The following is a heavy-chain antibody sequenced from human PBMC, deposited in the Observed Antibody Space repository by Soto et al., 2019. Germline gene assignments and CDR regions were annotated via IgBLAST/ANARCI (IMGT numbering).Heavy chain of an antibody. V-gene: IGHV1-69*01. J-gene: IGHJ4*02. CDR2: IIPIFVTV. CDR3: ARDLYYDSSGLGDY. D-gene: IGHD3-22*01. CDR1: GGTFSSYA. Sequence: QVQLVQSGAEVKKPGSSVKVSCKASGGTFSSYAISWVRQAPGQGLEWMGGIIPIFVTVNYAQKFQGRFTITEDESTSTAYMELSSLRSEDTTVYYCARDLYYDSSGLGDYWGQGTLVTVSS.